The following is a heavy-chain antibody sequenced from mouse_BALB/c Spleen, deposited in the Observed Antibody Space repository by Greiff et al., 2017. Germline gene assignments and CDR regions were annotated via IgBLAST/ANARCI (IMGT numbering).Heavy chain of an antibody. CDR2: IDPANGIT. D-gene: IGHD2-1*01. Sequence: EVQLQQSGAELVKPGASVKLSCTASGFNIKDTYMHWVKQRPEQGLEWIGRIDPANGITKYDPKFQGKATITADTSSNTAYLQLSSLTSEDTAVYYCEGPGGNHWDFDYWGQGTTLTVSS. CDR1: GFNIKDTY. V-gene: IGHV14-3*02. CDR3: EGPGGNHWDFDY. J-gene: IGHJ2*01.